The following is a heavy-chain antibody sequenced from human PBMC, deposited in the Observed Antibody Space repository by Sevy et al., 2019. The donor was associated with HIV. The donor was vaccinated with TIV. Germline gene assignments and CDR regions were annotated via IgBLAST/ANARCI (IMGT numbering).Heavy chain of an antibody. J-gene: IGHJ6*02. V-gene: IGHV4-61*01. Sequence: SETLSLTCTVSGASVSSSIHYWNWIRQSPGKGLEWVGSIHYNGITNYNPSLKSRVTISVDASKRQCSLKLSSVTAADTAVYYCARGQTYNDLYHFYGMDVWGQGTTVTVSS. CDR1: GASVSSSIHY. D-gene: IGHD1-1*01. CDR2: IHYNGIT. CDR3: ARGQTYNDLYHFYGMDV.